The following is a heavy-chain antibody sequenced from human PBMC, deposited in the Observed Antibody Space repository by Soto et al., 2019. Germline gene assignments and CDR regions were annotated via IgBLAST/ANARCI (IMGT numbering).Heavy chain of an antibody. V-gene: IGHV4-39*01. Sequence: QLQLQESGPGLVKPSETLSLTCTVSGGSISSSSYYWGWIRQPPGKGLEWIGSIDYSGSTYYNPSLKSRVTISVDTSKHQFSLKLRSVTAADTAVYYCARRAPTGTPWGMDVWGQGTTVTVSS. CDR3: ARRAPTGTPWGMDV. D-gene: IGHD1-1*01. CDR2: IDYSGST. J-gene: IGHJ6*02. CDR1: GGSISSSSYY.